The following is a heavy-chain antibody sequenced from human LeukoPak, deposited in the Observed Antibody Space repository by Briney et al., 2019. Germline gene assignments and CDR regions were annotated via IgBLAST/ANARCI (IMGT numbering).Heavy chain of an antibody. CDR1: GFTFSSYA. D-gene: IGHD2-15*01. J-gene: IGHJ5*02. CDR2: ISGSGGST. CDR3: AKEGCSGGSCYTKKPYNWFDP. Sequence: AGGSLRLSCAASGFTFSSYAMSRVRQAPGKGLEWVSAISGSGGSTYYADSVKGRFTISRDNSKNTLYLQMNSLRAEDTAVYYCAKEGCSGGSCYTKKPYNWFDPWGQGTLVTVSS. V-gene: IGHV3-23*01.